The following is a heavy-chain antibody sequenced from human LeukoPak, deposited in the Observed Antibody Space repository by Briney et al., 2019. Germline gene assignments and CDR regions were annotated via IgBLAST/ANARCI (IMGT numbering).Heavy chain of an antibody. D-gene: IGHD3-22*01. V-gene: IGHV4-4*09. J-gene: IGHJ3*02. CDR2: IYTSGST. CDR3: ARHLGDSSGYWAVGAFDI. CDR1: GGSISSCY. Sequence: SETLSLTCTVSGGSISSCYWSWIRQPPGKGLEWIGYIYTSGSTNYNPSLKSRVTISVDTSKNQFSLKLSSVTAADTAVYYCARHLGDSSGYWAVGAFDIWGQGTMVTVSS.